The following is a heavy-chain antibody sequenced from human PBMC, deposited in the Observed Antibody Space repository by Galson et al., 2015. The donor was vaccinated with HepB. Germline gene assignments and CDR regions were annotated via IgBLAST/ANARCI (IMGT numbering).Heavy chain of an antibody. CDR1: GGSMNDYY. CDR3: ARVVGQWLIHDSFDL. D-gene: IGHD6-19*01. J-gene: IGHJ3*01. CDR2: VYYTGST. Sequence: ETLSLTCTVSGGSMNDYYWTWIRQPPGKGLEWIGHVYYTGSTQYNPSLKSRVTISVDTSKNQFSLKLTSLTVADTSVYFCARVVGQWLIHDSFDLWGQGTLVTVSS. V-gene: IGHV4-59*01.